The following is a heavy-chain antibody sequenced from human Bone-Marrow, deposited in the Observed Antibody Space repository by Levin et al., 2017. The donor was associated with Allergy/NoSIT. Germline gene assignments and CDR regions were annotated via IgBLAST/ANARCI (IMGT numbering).Heavy chain of an antibody. J-gene: IGHJ4*02. D-gene: IGHD6-19*01. CDR1: GFIFNEAW. Sequence: GGSLRLSCVASGFIFNEAWMNWVRQAPGKGLEWVGRIKRKVDGETTDYAAPVKGRFSIPRDDSANTVYLQMNSLKTEDTAMYYCSKQGDGISGWKWGQGALVTVSS. V-gene: IGHV3-15*01. CDR2: IKRKVDGETT. CDR3: SKQGDGISGWK.